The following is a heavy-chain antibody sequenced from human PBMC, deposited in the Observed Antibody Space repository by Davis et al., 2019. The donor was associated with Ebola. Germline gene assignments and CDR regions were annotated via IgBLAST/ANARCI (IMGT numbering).Heavy chain of an antibody. CDR3: VRGGSETYNFDY. Sequence: GGSLRLSCAVSGFTFSSYDMHWVRQTIGKRLEWVSTIGIAADTYYPGSVKGRFTISRDIANNSLYLQMSSLRAGDTAVYHCVRGGSETYNFDYWGQGTLVTVSS. J-gene: IGHJ4*02. CDR1: GFTFSSYD. D-gene: IGHD5-24*01. CDR2: IGIAADT. V-gene: IGHV3-13*01.